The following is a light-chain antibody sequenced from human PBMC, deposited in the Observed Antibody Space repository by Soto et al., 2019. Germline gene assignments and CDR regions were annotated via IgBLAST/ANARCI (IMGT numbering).Light chain of an antibody. CDR2: GVS. V-gene: IGLV2-14*03. CDR1: SSDIGGYNY. J-gene: IGLJ1*01. Sequence: ALTQPASLFGSPGQSITISYTGTSSDIGGYNYVSWYQKHPGEAPKLVIYGVSNRPSGVSNRFSGSKFDYTASLTISGLQADDEADYYCGSYTITSAPVFGTGTKVTVL. CDR3: GSYTITSAPV.